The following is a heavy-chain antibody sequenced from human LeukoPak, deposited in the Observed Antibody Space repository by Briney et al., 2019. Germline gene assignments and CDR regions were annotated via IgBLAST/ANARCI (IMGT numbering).Heavy chain of an antibody. Sequence: GSLRLSCAASGFAFSTYSMDWVRQALGKGLEWIGEIYDSGSTDLNPSVESRVTISLDKSKQKFSLNMNSVTAADTAVYYCARGLPAAGLPFDAWGQGMSVTVSS. CDR2: IYDSGST. CDR3: ARGLPAAGLPFDA. D-gene: IGHD6-13*01. CDR1: GFAFSTYS. V-gene: IGHV4-4*02. J-gene: IGHJ4*02.